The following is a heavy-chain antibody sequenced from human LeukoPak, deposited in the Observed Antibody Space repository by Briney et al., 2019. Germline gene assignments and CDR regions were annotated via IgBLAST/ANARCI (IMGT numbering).Heavy chain of an antibody. V-gene: IGHV1-18*04. CDR3: ARVGESGWFDP. D-gene: IGHD3-3*01. CDR1: GYTFTSYH. Sequence: GASVKVSCKASGYTFTSYHMHWVRQAPGQGLEWMGWISAYNGNTNYAQKLQGRVTMTTDTSTSTAYMELRSLRSDDTAVYYCARVGESGWFDPWGQGTLVTVSS. J-gene: IGHJ5*02. CDR2: ISAYNGNT.